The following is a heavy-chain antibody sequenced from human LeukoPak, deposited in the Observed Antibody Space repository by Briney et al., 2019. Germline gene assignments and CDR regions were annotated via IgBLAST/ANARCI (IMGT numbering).Heavy chain of an antibody. J-gene: IGHJ4*02. Sequence: PSETLSLTCTVSGGSISSSSYYWDWIRQPPGKGLEWIGCIYYSGSTYYNPSLKSRVTISVDTSKIQFSLKLSSVTAADTAVYYCARRWRSNREFYYWGQGTLVTVSS. D-gene: IGHD1-26*01. CDR3: ARRWRSNREFYY. V-gene: IGHV4-39*01. CDR2: IYYSGST. CDR1: GGSISSSSYY.